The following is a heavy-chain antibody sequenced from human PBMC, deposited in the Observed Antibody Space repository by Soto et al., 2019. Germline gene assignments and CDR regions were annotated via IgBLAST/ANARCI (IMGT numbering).Heavy chain of an antibody. CDR3: ARIYWLRDRSGYHHPFDY. Sequence: SETLSLTCTVSGGSISSYYWSWIRQSPERGLEWIGHFYHSGSTYYNPSLRSRASISNDLSKNQFFLELSSVTGADTAVYFCARIYWLRDRSGYHHPFDYWGLGTLVTVSS. CDR2: FYHSGST. CDR1: GGSISSYY. J-gene: IGHJ4*02. D-gene: IGHD3-22*01. V-gene: IGHV4-30-4*01.